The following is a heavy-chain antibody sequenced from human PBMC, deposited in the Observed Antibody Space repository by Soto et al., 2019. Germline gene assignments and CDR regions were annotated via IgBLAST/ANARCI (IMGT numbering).Heavy chain of an antibody. CDR3: AKVRQLRPEGYFDY. J-gene: IGHJ4*02. D-gene: IGHD6-13*01. CDR2: ISGSGGST. CDR1: GFTFSSYA. V-gene: IGHV3-23*01. Sequence: VGSLRLSCAASGFTFSSYAMSWVRQAPGKGLEWVSAISGSGGSTYYADSVKGRFTISRDNSKNTLYLQMNSLRAEDTAVYYCAKVRQLRPEGYFDYWGQGTLVTVSS.